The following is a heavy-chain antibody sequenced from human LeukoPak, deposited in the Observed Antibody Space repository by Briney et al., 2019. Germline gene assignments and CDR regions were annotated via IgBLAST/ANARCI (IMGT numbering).Heavy chain of an antibody. CDR2: ISDSGGNT. D-gene: IGHD3-10*01. J-gene: IGHJ4*02. CDR3: ARAGGSGTTLDY. Sequence: GGSLRLSCAASGFTFSSYAMSWVRQAPGKGLEWVSAISDSGGNTYYADSVKGRFTISRDNAKNSLYLQMNSLRAEDTAVYYCARAGGSGTTLDYWGQGTLVTVSS. V-gene: IGHV3-23*01. CDR1: GFTFSSYA.